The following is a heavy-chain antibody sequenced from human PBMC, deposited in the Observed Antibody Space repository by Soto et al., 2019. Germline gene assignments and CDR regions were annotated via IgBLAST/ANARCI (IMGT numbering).Heavy chain of an antibody. J-gene: IGHJ2*01. CDR1: GLTFSSYA. Sequence: EVQLLESGGGLVQPGGSLRLSCAASGLTFSSYAMSWVRQAPGKGLEWVSGISSGGGSTYYADSVKGRFTVSRDKSKNTRFLQMNSLRAEDTALYYCAKIPPASDYYDSTGYQWYFDLWGRGTLVTVSS. CDR3: AKIPPASDYYDSTGYQWYFDL. V-gene: IGHV3-23*01. D-gene: IGHD3-22*01. CDR2: ISSGGGST.